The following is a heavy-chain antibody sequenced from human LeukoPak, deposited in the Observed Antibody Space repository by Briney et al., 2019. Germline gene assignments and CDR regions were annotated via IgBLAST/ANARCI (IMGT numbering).Heavy chain of an antibody. CDR1: GFTFDDYA. D-gene: IGHD2-2*01. Sequence: GGSLRLSCAASGFTFDDYAMHWVRQAPGKGLEWVSLISWDGGSTYYADSVKGRFTISRDNSKNSLYLQMNSLTAEDTAVYYCAKEGYPADDYWGQGTLVTVSS. CDR3: AKEGYPADDY. CDR2: ISWDGGST. V-gene: IGHV3-43D*03. J-gene: IGHJ4*02.